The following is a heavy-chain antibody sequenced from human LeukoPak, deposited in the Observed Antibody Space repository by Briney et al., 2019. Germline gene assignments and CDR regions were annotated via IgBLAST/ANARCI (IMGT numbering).Heavy chain of an antibody. CDR2: IWYDGSDK. J-gene: IGHJ4*02. CDR1: GFTFSTYG. V-gene: IGHV3-33*01. D-gene: IGHD3-16*02. Sequence: PGGSLRLSCAASGFTFSTYGMHWVRQAPGKGLEWVAVIWYDGSDKYYAESVKGRFTISRDNSRSTLYLQMNSLRVEDTAVYYCARGWEFSSGGSDYWGQGTLVTVSS. CDR3: ARGWEFSSGGSDY.